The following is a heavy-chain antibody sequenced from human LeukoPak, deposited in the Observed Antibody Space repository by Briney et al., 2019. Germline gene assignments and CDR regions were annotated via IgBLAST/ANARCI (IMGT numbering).Heavy chain of an antibody. CDR1: GGSVSNIVW. CDR2: VSHTGAT. D-gene: IGHD3-9*01. J-gene: IGHJ4*02. CDR3: ARLPSHYDTLTGYYDYFDY. Sequence: PSETLSLTCAVSGGSVSNIVWWSWVRQPPGKGLEWIGEVSHTGATNYNPSLKSRVTISLDSSKKQFSLKLNSVTAADTAVYYCARLPSHYDTLTGYYDYFDYWGQGTLVTVSS. V-gene: IGHV4-4*02.